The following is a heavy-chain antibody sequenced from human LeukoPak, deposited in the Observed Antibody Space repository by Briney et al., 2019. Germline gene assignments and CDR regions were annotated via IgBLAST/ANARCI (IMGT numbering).Heavy chain of an antibody. CDR1: GFTFSSYE. V-gene: IGHV3-48*03. CDR3: ARDRYCSGGSCYYFDY. D-gene: IGHD2-15*01. CDR2: ISSSGSTI. Sequence: GGSLRLSCAASGFTFSSYEMTWVRQAPGKGLGWVSYISSSGSTIYYADSVKGRFTISRDNAKNSLYLQMNSLRAEDTAVYYCARDRYCSGGSCYYFDYWGQGTLSPSPQ. J-gene: IGHJ4*02.